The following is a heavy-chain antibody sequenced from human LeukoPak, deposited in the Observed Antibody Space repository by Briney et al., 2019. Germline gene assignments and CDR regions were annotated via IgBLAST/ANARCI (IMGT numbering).Heavy chain of an antibody. V-gene: IGHV4-4*07. J-gene: IGHJ3*02. CDR3: ARAQIAARSAFDI. D-gene: IGHD6-6*01. CDR1: GGSISSYY. CDR2: IYTSGST. Sequence: SETLSLTCTVSGGSISSYYWNWIRQPAAKGLEWIGRIYTSGSTNYNPSLKSRVTMSIDTSKNQFSLKLSSVTAADTAVYYCARAQIAARSAFDIWGQGTMVTVSS.